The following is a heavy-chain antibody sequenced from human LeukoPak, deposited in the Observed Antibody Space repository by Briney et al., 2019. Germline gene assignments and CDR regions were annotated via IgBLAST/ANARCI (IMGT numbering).Heavy chain of an antibody. CDR2: INSHGSST. Sequence: GGSLRLSCAASGFTFSSYWMHWVRQAPGKGLVWVSRINSHGSSTTYADSVKGRFTISIDNAKNTLYLQMNSLRADDTAVYYCARGGGYSYDYFDYCGQGTLVTVSS. V-gene: IGHV3-74*01. CDR3: ARGGGYSYDYFDY. CDR1: GFTFSSYW. J-gene: IGHJ4*02. D-gene: IGHD5-18*01.